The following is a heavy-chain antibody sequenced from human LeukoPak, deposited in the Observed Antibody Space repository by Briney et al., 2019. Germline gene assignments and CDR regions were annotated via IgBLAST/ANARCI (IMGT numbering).Heavy chain of an antibody. CDR2: ISAGGSGT. Sequence: PGGSLRLSCAASGFTFSSCAMTWARQAPGKGLEWVSAISAGGSGTYYADSVKGRFTIPRDNSKNTLFLQMNSLRVEDTAMYYCAEAPTTGWYRPLDYWGQGTLVTVSS. J-gene: IGHJ4*02. D-gene: IGHD6-19*01. V-gene: IGHV3-23*01. CDR3: AEAPTTGWYRPLDY. CDR1: GFTFSSCA.